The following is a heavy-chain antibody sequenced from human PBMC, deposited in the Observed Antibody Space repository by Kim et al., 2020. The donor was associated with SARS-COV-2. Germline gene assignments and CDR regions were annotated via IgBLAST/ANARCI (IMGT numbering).Heavy chain of an antibody. V-gene: IGHV4-59*01. J-gene: IGHJ4*02. CDR1: GGSTSGYY. D-gene: IGHD6-13*01. CDR3: ARGHRAGAGHLDS. CDR2: IYYSGST. Sequence: SETLFLTCTVSGGSTSGYYWSWIRQPPGEGLEWIGYIYYSGSTNYNPSLKSRVTISIDTSKNQFSLKVRSVTAADTAVYYWARGHRAGAGHLDSRGKGALGTVSS.